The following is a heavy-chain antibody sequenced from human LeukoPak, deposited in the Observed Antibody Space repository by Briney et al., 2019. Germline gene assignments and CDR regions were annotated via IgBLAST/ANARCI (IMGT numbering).Heavy chain of an antibody. V-gene: IGHV3-21*01. CDR3: ARRRITMVRGIDY. J-gene: IGHJ4*02. Sequence: PGGSLRLSCAASGFTFSSYSMNWVRQAPGKGLEWVSSISSSSSYIYYADPVKGRFTISRDNAKNSLYLQMNSLRAEDTAVYYCARRRITMVRGIDYWGQGTLVTVSS. CDR1: GFTFSSYS. CDR2: ISSSSSYI. D-gene: IGHD3-10*01.